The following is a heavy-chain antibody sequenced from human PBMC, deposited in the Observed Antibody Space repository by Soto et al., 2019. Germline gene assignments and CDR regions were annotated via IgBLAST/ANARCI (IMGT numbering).Heavy chain of an antibody. CDR2: ISGSGGNT. V-gene: IGHV3-23*01. Sequence: EVQLLESGGGLVQPGGSLRLSCAASGFTFSTYAMSWVRQAPGKGLEWGSAISGSGGNTYYADSVKGRFTISRDNSKNTLYLQMDSLRADDTAVYYCAKGRYSYGYGFDYWGQGTLVTVSS. CDR1: GFTFSTYA. CDR3: AKGRYSYGYGFDY. J-gene: IGHJ4*02. D-gene: IGHD5-18*01.